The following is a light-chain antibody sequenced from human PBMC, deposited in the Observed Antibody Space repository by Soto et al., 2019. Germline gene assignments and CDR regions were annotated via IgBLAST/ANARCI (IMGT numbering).Light chain of an antibody. J-gene: IGKJ5*01. CDR1: QSVTSSY. V-gene: IGKV3-11*01. Sequence: EIVLTQSPGTLSLSPGERATLSCRASQSVTSSYLAWWQQKPGQAPRLLIYDASNRATGIPARFSGSGSGTDFTLTISSLEPEDFAVYSCQQRSNWPPSITFGQGTRLEIK. CDR2: DAS. CDR3: QQRSNWPPSIT.